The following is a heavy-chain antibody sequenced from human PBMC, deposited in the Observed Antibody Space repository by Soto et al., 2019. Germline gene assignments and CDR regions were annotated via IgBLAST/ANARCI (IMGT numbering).Heavy chain of an antibody. CDR1: GFTFSSYA. J-gene: IGHJ6*02. CDR3: AKDKLSWALRGLLYYGMDV. V-gene: IGHV3-23*01. CDR2: ISGSGGST. D-gene: IGHD1-26*01. Sequence: HPGGSLRLSCAASGFTFSSYAMSWVRQAPGKGLEWVSAISGSGGSTYYADSVKGRFTISRDNSKNTLYLQMNSLRAEDTAVYYCAKDKLSWALRGLLYYGMDVWGQGTTVTVSS.